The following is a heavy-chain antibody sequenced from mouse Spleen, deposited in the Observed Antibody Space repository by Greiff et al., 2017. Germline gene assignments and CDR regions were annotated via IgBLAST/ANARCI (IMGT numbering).Heavy chain of an antibody. CDR2: ISNGAGST. Sequence: EVKLMESGGGLVQPGGSLKLSCAASGFTFSDYYMYWVRQTPEKRLEWVAYISNGAGSTYYPDTVNGRFTISRDNAKNTLYLQMGRLKYEDTAMYYSARRGPWYFDVWGTGTTVTVSS. CDR3: ARRGPWYFDV. V-gene: IGHV5-12*01. J-gene: IGHJ1*03. CDR1: GFTFSDYY.